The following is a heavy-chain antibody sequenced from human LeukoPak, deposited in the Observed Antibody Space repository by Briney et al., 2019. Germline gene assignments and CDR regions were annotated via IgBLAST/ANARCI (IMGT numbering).Heavy chain of an antibody. CDR2: MNPNSGNT. D-gene: IGHD4-17*01. J-gene: IGHJ6*02. V-gene: IGHV1-8*01. CDR3: ARGQGVYGDYYSRGMDV. Sequence: ASVKVSCKASGHTFTSYDINWVRQATGQGLEWMGWMNPNSGNTGYAQKFQGRVTMTRNTSISTAYMELSSLRSEDTAVYYCARGQGVYGDYYSRGMDVWGQGTTVTVSS. CDR1: GHTFTSYD.